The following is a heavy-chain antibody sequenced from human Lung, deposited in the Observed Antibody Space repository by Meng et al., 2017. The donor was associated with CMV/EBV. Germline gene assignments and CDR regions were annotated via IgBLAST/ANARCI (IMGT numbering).Heavy chain of an antibody. CDR1: GYTFTSYG. CDR3: ARRKRDGYNYSLDL. V-gene: IGHV1-18*01. CDR2: ISPYNGDT. Sequence: KASGYTFTSYGLDWVRQAPGQGLEWMGWISPYNGDTHYTQKFQGRVTMTTDTSTNTAYMELGSLRSDDTAMYFCARRKRDGYNYSLDLWGQGTLVTVSS. D-gene: IGHD5-24*01. J-gene: IGHJ5*02.